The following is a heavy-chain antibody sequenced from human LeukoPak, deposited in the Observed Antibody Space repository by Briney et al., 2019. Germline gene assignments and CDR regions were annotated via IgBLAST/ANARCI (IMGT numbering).Heavy chain of an antibody. V-gene: IGHV3-15*01. Sequence: RQAPXXXLEWVGRIKSKTDGGTTDYAAPVKGRFTISRDDSKNTLYLQMNSLKTEDTAVYYCTTGPFDYWGQGTLVTVSS. J-gene: IGHJ4*02. CDR2: IKSKTDGGTT. CDR3: TTGPFDY.